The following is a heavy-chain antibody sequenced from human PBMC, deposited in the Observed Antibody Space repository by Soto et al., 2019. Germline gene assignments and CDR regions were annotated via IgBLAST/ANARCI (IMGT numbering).Heavy chain of an antibody. D-gene: IGHD3-10*01. CDR3: ARDNGSGSYYGYFDL. V-gene: IGHV1-46*01. CDR2: INPSGGST. Sequence: MCWVQQDPRQGLEWMGIINPSGGSTSYAQKFQGRVTMTRDTSTSTVYMELSSLRSEDTAVYYCARDNGSGSYYGYFDLWGRGTLVTVSS. J-gene: IGHJ2*01.